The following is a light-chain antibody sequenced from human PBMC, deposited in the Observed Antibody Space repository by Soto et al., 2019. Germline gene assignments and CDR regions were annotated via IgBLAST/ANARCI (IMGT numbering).Light chain of an antibody. CDR3: QHYGNSPPMYT. CDR1: QSVTNDY. V-gene: IGKV3-20*01. Sequence: EIVLTHSPDTLSLSPGDRATLSCRASQSVTNDYLAWYQHKPGQAPRLLIYGASTRATGIPDRFSGSVSGTEFTLTISRLEPDDFAVYYCQHYGNSPPMYTFGQGTKLEIK. J-gene: IGKJ2*01. CDR2: GAS.